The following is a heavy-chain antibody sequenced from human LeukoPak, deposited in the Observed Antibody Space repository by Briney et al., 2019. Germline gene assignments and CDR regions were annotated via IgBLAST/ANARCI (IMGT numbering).Heavy chain of an antibody. CDR1: GFTFTTYD. V-gene: IGHV3-23*01. D-gene: IGHD3-22*01. J-gene: IGHJ4*02. Sequence: GGSLRLSCAASGFTFTTYDMSWVRQAPGKGLEWVSTISGSGSYTISGSSSYTYYADSVKGRFTISRDNFKNTLYVQMNSLRAEDTAVYYCAKSDYYDSSGHPSSFEYWGQGTLVTVSS. CDR2: ISGSGSYTISGSSSYT. CDR3: AKSDYYDSSGHPSSFEY.